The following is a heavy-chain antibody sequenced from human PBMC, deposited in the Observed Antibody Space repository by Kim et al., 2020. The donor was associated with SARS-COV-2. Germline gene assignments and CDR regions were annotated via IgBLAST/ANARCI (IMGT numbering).Heavy chain of an antibody. Sequence: ETLRLSCAASGFTFSSFAMHCVRQAPGKGLEYVSSISSSGDNPYYTNSVKGRFTISRDNSKNTLYLQMGSLRAEDMAVYYCARAISFSRYFDYWGQGTLVTVSS. CDR1: GFTFSSFA. J-gene: IGHJ4*02. CDR2: ISSSGDNP. V-gene: IGHV3-64*01. CDR3: ARAISFSRYFDY. D-gene: IGHD2-2*01.